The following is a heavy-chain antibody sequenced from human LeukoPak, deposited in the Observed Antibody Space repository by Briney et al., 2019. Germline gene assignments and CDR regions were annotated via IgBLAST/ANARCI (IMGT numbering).Heavy chain of an antibody. J-gene: IGHJ4*02. D-gene: IGHD6-6*01. CDR1: GGSFSGYY. CDR3: ARGRLFVVD. V-gene: IGHV4-34*01. CDR2: INHGGGT. Sequence: SETLSLTCAVYGGSFSGYYWSWIRQPPGKGLEWIGEINHGGGTNYNPSLKSRVTISVDTSKNQFSLKLSSGTAADTAVYYCARGRLFVVDWGQGTLVTVSS.